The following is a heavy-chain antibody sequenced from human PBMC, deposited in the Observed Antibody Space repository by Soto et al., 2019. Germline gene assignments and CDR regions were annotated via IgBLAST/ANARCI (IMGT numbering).Heavy chain of an antibody. CDR2: IYYSGST. D-gene: IGHD3-9*01. CDR3: ARDYYDILTGHQGFDP. CDR1: GGSISSGGYY. V-gene: IGHV4-31*03. Sequence: PSETQSLTCTVSGGSISSGGYYWSWIRQHPGKGLEWIGYIYYSGSTYYNPSLKSRVTISVDTSKNQFSLKLSSVTAADTAVYYCARDYYDILTGHQGFDPWGQGTLVTVSS. J-gene: IGHJ5*02.